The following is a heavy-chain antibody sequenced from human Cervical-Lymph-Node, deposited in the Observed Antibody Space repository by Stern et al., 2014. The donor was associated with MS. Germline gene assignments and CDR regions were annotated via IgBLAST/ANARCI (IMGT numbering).Heavy chain of an antibody. CDR2: IIPSLGKA. J-gene: IGHJ4*02. D-gene: IGHD6-19*01. CDR3: ARGEKQWLSFWDY. CDR1: GGTFSSYA. Sequence: VQLVESGAEVKKPGSSVKVSCKASGGTFSSYAIRWVRQAPGQGLEWMGGIIPSLGKANYGKKFQGRVTITADESTSTAYMELSSLRSEDTAVYYCARGEKQWLSFWDYWGQGTLVTVSS. V-gene: IGHV1-69*01.